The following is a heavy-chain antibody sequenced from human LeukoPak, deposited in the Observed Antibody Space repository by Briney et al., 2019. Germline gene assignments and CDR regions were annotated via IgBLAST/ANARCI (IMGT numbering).Heavy chain of an antibody. J-gene: IGHJ3*02. CDR3: STGSGHAFDI. Sequence: GGSLRLSCAASGFTFSSYWMHWVRQVPGKGLVWVSRINSDGSSTSYADSVKGRFTISRDNAKNTLYVQMNSLRAEDTAVYYCSTGSGHAFDIWGRGTMVAVSS. V-gene: IGHV3-74*01. D-gene: IGHD3-10*01. CDR2: INSDGSST. CDR1: GFTFSSYW.